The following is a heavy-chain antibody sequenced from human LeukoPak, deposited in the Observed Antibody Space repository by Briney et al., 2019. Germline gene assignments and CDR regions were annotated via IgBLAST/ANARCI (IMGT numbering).Heavy chain of an antibody. V-gene: IGHV1-2*02. CDR2: LNTDNGGV. CDR1: GYSFTGSF. D-gene: IGHD2-15*01. Sequence: ASVRVSCKASGYSFTGSFIFWMRQAPGQGLECMGWLNTDNGGVKYAQKFQGRVTMTTDTSISTAYMELRGLRSDDTAVYYRARDGRTCSGDSCYSFFDYWGQGTLVSVSS. CDR3: ARDGRTCSGDSCYSFFDY. J-gene: IGHJ4*02.